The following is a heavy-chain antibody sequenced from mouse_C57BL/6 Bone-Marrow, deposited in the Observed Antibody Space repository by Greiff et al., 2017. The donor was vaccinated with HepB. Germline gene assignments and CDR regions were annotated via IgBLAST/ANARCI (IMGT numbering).Heavy chain of an antibody. CDR2: IDPSDSYT. V-gene: IGHV1-59*01. D-gene: IGHD1-1*01. CDR3: AGFTTVVGGFAY. Sequence: QVQLQQPGAELVRPGTSVKLSCKASGYTFTSYWMHWVKQRPGQGLEWIGVIDPSDSYTNYNQKFKGKATLTVDTSSSTAYMQLSSLTSEDSAVYYCAGFTTVVGGFAYWGQGTLVTVSA. CDR1: GYTFTSYW. J-gene: IGHJ3*01.